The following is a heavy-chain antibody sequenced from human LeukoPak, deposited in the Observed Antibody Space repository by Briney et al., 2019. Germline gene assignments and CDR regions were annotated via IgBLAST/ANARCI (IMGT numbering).Heavy chain of an antibody. CDR2: IYYSGST. CDR1: GGSISSSSYY. D-gene: IGHD3-9*01. CDR3: ARENRLGYYHSLTGSADGFDI. J-gene: IGHJ3*02. Sequence: SETLSLTCTVSGGSISSSSYYWGWIRQPPGKGLEWIGSIYYSGSTYYNPSLKSRVTISVDTSKTQFSLKLSSVTAADTAVYYCARENRLGYYHSLTGSADGFDIWGQGTMVSVSS. V-gene: IGHV4-39*07.